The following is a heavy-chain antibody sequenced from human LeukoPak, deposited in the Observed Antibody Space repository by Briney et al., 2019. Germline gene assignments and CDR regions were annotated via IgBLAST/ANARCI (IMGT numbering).Heavy chain of an antibody. CDR2: ISAYNGEK. V-gene: IGHV1-18*01. CDR3: ARASASPTNSNSYYFETTKKNAFDI. J-gene: IGHJ3*02. D-gene: IGHD3-22*01. Sequence: ASVKVSCKPSGYTFNNYGITWVRQAPGQGLEWMGWISAYNGEKNYAQKLQARVTMTTDPSTRTAYMELRSLSSDDTAVYYCARASASPTNSNSYYFETTKKNAFDIWGQGTMVTVSS. CDR1: GYTFNNYG.